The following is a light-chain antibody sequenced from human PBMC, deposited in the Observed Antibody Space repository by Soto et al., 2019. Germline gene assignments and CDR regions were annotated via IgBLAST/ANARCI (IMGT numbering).Light chain of an antibody. CDR3: QQYYSYPIT. J-gene: IGKJ5*01. CDR1: QGISSY. Sequence: AIRMTQSPSSRSAYAGGRVTITCRASQGISSYLAWYQQKPGKAPKLLIYAASTLQSGVPSRFSGSGSGTDFTLTISCLQSEDFATYYCQQYYSYPITFGQGTRLEIK. V-gene: IGKV1-8*01. CDR2: AAS.